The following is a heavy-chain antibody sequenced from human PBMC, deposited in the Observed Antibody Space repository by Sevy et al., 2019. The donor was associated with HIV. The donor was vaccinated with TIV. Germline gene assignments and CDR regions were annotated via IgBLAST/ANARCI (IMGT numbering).Heavy chain of an antibody. CDR2: IIPIFGTA. V-gene: IGHV1-69*13. Sequence: SVKVSCKASVGTFSSYAISWVRQAPGQGLEWMGGIIPIFGTANYAQKFQGRVTITADESTSTAYMELSSLRSEDTAVYYCASGGLGDIVVPNEYYYYYGMDVWGQGTTVTVSS. CDR1: VGTFSSYA. CDR3: ASGGLGDIVVPNEYYYYYGMDV. D-gene: IGHD2-2*01. J-gene: IGHJ6*02.